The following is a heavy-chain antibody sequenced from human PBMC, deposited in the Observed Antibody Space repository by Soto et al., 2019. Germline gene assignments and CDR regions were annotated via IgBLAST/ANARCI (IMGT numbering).Heavy chain of an antibody. CDR2: ISGSGGST. J-gene: IGHJ5*02. CDR1: GFTFSSYA. V-gene: IGHV3-23*01. D-gene: IGHD2-15*01. CDR3: AKDHSLVVVVAATDH. Sequence: GGSLRLSCAASGFTFSSYAMSWVRQAPGKGLEWVSAISGSGGSTYYADSVKGRFTISRDNSKNTLYLQMNSLRAEDTAVYYCAKDHSLVVVVAATDHWGQGTLVTVSS.